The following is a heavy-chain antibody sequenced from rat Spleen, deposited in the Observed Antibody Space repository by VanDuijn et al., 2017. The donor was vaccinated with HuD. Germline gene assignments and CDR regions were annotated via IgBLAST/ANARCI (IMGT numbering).Heavy chain of an antibody. Sequence: EVQLQESGPGLVKPSQSLSLTCSVTGHSISSSYRWNLIRKFPGNKLEWMGYINSAGNTLYNPSLKSRISITRDTSKQQFFLQVNSVTTEDTATYYCTTTPFDWWGQGVMVTVSS. J-gene: IGHJ2*01. CDR3: TTTPFDW. CDR1: GHSISSSYR. D-gene: IGHD1-10*01. V-gene: IGHV3-3*01. CDR2: INSAGNT.